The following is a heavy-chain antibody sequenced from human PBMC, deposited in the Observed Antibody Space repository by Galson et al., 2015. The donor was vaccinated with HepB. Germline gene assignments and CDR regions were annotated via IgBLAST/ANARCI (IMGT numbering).Heavy chain of an antibody. CDR1: GFTFSSYG. J-gene: IGHJ4*02. CDR2: ISYEGSTK. Sequence: SLRLSCAASGFTFSSYGMHWVRQAPHEGLEWVAAISYEGSTKYYADSVKGRFTVSRDNSKNTLYLQMNSLSEEDTAVYFCAKEGSSWSLDNWGQGTLVTVSS. CDR3: AKEGSSWSLDN. D-gene: IGHD6-13*01. V-gene: IGHV3-30*18.